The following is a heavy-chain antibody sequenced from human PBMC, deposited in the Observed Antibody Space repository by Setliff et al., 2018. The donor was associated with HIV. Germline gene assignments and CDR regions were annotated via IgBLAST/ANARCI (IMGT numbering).Heavy chain of an antibody. CDR2: IYHTGST. CDR1: GYSISSGYY. Sequence: PSETLSLTCGVSGYSISSGYYWGWVRQPPGKGLEWIGSIYHTGSTYYNPSLKGRVTISVDTSKNQFSLKLTSLTAADTAVYYCARIDGEAADTNYWGQGTLVTVSS. CDR3: ARIDGEAADTNY. D-gene: IGHD6-13*01. J-gene: IGHJ4*02. V-gene: IGHV4-38-2*01.